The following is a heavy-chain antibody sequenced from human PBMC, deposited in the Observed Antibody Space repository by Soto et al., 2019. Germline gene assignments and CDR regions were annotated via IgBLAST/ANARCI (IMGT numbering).Heavy chain of an antibody. V-gene: IGHV4-59*01. CDR2: IYYSGST. CDR1: GGSISSYY. J-gene: IGHJ4*02. D-gene: IGHD3-22*01. Sequence: ASETLSLTCTVSGGSISSYYWSWIRQPPGKGLEWIGYIYYSGSTNYNPSLKSRVTISVDTSKNQFSLKLSSVTAADTAVYYCACWGKVSSGYYSVDFSDKGTLVTGST. CDR3: ACWGKVSSGYYSVDF.